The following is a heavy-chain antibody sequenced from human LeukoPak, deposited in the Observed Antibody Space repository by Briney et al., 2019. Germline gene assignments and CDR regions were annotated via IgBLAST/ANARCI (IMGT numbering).Heavy chain of an antibody. D-gene: IGHD5-18*01. CDR2: ISSSSSYI. V-gene: IGHV3-21*01. Sequence: PGGSLRLSCAASGFTFSSYSMNWVRQAPGKGLEWVSSISSSSSYIYYADSVKGRFTISRDNAKNSLYLQMNSLRAEDTAVYYCATKGIQLWLRYFDYWGRGTLVTVSS. CDR1: GFTFSSYS. J-gene: IGHJ4*02. CDR3: ATKGIQLWLRYFDY.